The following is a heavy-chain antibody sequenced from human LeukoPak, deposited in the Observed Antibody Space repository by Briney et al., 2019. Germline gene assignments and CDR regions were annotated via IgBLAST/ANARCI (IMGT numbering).Heavy chain of an antibody. D-gene: IGHD1-26*01. J-gene: IGHJ3*02. Sequence: PGESLRLSCAASGFTFSVTWMSWVRQAPGRGLEWVGRFKSKVAGGTTDYAAPVAGRFTISRDDSKKMLYLQMNSLKTEDTGVYYCTRGAPQADVFDIWGQGTMVTVSS. CDR2: FKSKVAGGTT. V-gene: IGHV3-15*01. CDR1: GFTFSVTW. CDR3: TRGAPQADVFDI.